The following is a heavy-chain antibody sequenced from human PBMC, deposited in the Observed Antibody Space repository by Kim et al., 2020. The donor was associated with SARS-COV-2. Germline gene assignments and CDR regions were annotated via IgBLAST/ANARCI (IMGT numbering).Heavy chain of an antibody. Sequence: WGSLRLSCAASGFTFSSYWMHWVRQAPGKGLVWVSRIYSDGSGTSYADSVKGRFTISRDNAKNTLYLQMNSLRAEDTALYYCARRAVDSSGTYYFDYWGQGTLVTVSS. J-gene: IGHJ4*02. D-gene: IGHD3-22*01. CDR3: ARRAVDSSGTYYFDY. CDR1: GFTFSSYW. V-gene: IGHV3-74*01. CDR2: IYSDGSGT.